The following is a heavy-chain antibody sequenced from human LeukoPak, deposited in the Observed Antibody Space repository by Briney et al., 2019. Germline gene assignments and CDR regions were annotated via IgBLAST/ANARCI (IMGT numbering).Heavy chain of an antibody. CDR3: ARRGYYDSSGYDY. CDR1: GFTFSNYA. Sequence: PGGSLRLSCAASGFTFSNYAMNWVRQAPGEGLAWVSSISGSSTDIYYADSVKGRFTISRDNAKNSLYLQINSLRAADTAIYYCARRGYYDSSGYDYWGQGTLVTVSS. D-gene: IGHD3-22*01. CDR2: ISGSSTDI. J-gene: IGHJ4*02. V-gene: IGHV3-21*01.